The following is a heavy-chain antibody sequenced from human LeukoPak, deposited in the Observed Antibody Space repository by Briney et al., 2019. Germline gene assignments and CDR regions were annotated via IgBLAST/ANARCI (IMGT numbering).Heavy chain of an antibody. CDR3: ARDHRWVVVPAAMPRNYYYYGMDV. V-gene: IGHV4-31*03. Sequence: SETLSLTYTVSGGSISSGGYYWSWIRQHPGKGLEWIGYIYYSGSTYYNPSLKSRVTISVDTSKNQFSLKLSSVTAADTAVYYCARDHRWVVVPAAMPRNYYYYGMDVWGQGTTVTVSS. CDR1: GGSISSGGYY. J-gene: IGHJ6*02. CDR2: IYYSGST. D-gene: IGHD2-2*01.